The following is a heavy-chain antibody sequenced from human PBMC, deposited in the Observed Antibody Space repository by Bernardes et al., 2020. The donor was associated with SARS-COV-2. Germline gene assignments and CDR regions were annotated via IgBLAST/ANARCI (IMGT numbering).Heavy chain of an antibody. CDR3: SRDHAGGYFANSGVPYRYYFGMEV. CDR2: ISYYGNNE. Sequence: GSLRLACAASVSNFSTYAVHWVRQAPGKGLEWVAVISYYGNNEYYADSVKGRFVVSRDNSMSILHTNSLRAEDTALYYCSRDHAGGYFANSGVPYRYYFGMEVWGQGTTVIVSS. CDR1: VSNFSTYA. D-gene: IGHD3-10*01. V-gene: IGHV3-30*09. J-gene: IGHJ6*02.